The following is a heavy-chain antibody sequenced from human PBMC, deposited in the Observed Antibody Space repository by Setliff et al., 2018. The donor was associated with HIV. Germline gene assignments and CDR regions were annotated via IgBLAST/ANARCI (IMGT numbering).Heavy chain of an antibody. J-gene: IGHJ5*02. Sequence: SETLSLTCTISGGSFGVYRWSWIRQSVGRGLEWIGRIDSSGTTDYKPSLKGRVAISVDTSRNQFSLRATSVTAADTAVYFCARDRHSSGLGSYGPWGPGILVTVSS. D-gene: IGHD3-10*01. CDR3: ARDRHSSGLGSYGP. V-gene: IGHV4-4*07. CDR1: GGSFGVYR. CDR2: IDSSGTT.